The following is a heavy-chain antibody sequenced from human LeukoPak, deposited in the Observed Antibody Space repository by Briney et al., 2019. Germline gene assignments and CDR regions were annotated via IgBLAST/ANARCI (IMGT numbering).Heavy chain of an antibody. CDR3: ARDLGGSSDFDY. D-gene: IGHD3-16*01. J-gene: IGHJ4*02. V-gene: IGHV1-3*01. Sequence: ASVKVSCKASGYTFTNYAMHWVRQAPGQRLEWMGWINAGNGNTKYSQKFQGRVTIIRDTSASTAYMELSSLRSEDTAVYYCARDLGGSSDFDYWGQGTLVTVSS. CDR1: GYTFTNYA. CDR2: INAGNGNT.